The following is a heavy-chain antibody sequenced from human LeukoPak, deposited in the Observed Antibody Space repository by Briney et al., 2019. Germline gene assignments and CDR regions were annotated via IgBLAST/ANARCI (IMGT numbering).Heavy chain of an antibody. Sequence: ASVKVSCKASGYTFTSYGISWVRQAPGQGLEWMGGIIPVFGTANYAQKFLGRVTITADESTSTAYMELSSLRSEDTAVYYCARDTGRPYYYDSSGPPDAFDIWGQGTMVTVSS. D-gene: IGHD3-22*01. J-gene: IGHJ3*02. V-gene: IGHV1-69*13. CDR2: IIPVFGTA. CDR1: GYTFTSYG. CDR3: ARDTGRPYYYDSSGPPDAFDI.